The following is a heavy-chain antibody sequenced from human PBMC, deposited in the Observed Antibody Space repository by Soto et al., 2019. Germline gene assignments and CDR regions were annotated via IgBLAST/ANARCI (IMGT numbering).Heavy chain of an antibody. CDR1: GGSISSISYY. CDR3: ARGGPDRYYGSGTYSWFHX. J-gene: IGHJ5*02. Sequence: SDTLSLTFTVSGGSISSISYYWGWIRQPPGKGLELIGSIYYSGSTYYNPSLKSRVTISVDTSKNQFSLKLSSVTAADTAVYYRARGGPDRYYGSGTYSWFHXWGQGTLVTVSX. D-gene: IGHD3-10*01. CDR2: IYYSGST. V-gene: IGHV4-39*01.